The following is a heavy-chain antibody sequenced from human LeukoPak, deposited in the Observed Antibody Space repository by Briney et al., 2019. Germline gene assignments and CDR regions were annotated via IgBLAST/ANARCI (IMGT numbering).Heavy chain of an antibody. CDR1: GGSISSYY. V-gene: IGHV4-59*01. CDR2: IYYSGST. D-gene: IGHD6-19*01. CDR3: ARAVAGTFDY. Sequence: SETLSLTCTVSGGSISSYYWSWIRQPPGKGLEWIGYIYYSGSTNYNPSLKSRITISVDTSKNQFSLKLSSVTAADTAVYYCARAVAGTFDYWGQGTLVTVSS. J-gene: IGHJ4*02.